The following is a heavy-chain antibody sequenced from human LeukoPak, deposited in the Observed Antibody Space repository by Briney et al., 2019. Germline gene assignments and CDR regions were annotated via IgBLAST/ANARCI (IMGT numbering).Heavy chain of an antibody. CDR1: GGSITNYY. CDR2: IYYTGST. CDR3: ARRLRGFDS. J-gene: IGHJ5*01. Sequence: PSETLSLTCTVSGGSITNYYWSWIRQPPGKGLEWIGFIYYTGSTNYNPSLKSRLTMSVDTSKNHFSLKLSSVTAADTALYYCARRLRGFDSWGQGTLVTVSS. V-gene: IGHV4-59*08. D-gene: IGHD5-12*01.